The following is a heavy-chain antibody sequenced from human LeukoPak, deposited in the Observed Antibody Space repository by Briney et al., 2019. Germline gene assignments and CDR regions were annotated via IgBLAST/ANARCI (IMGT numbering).Heavy chain of an antibody. J-gene: IGHJ4*02. CDR2: INHSGST. Sequence: SETLSLTCAVYGGSFSGYYWSWIRQPPGKGLEWIGEINHSGSTNYNPSLKSRVTISVDTSKNQFSLKLSSVAAADTAVYYCARGNYYDSSGFDYWGQGTLVTVSS. CDR3: ARGNYYDSSGFDY. D-gene: IGHD3-22*01. V-gene: IGHV4-34*01. CDR1: GGSFSGYY.